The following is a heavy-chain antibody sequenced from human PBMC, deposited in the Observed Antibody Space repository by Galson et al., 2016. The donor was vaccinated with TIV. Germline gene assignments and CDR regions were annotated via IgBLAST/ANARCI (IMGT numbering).Heavy chain of an antibody. CDR3: ARGDDYNYRKAILNY. J-gene: IGHJ4*02. CDR2: IIGMFGIA. D-gene: IGHD5-24*01. CDR1: GSTFSSYA. V-gene: IGHV1-69*13. Sequence: SVKVSCKASGSTFSSYAVSWVRQAPGQGLEWMGGIIGMFGIANYAQKFQGRVTITADESTSTAYMELFSLRSEDTAVYYCARGDDYNYRKAILNYWGQGTLVIVSS.